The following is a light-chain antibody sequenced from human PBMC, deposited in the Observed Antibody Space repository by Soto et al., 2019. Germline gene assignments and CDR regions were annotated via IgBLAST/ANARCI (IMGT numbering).Light chain of an antibody. J-gene: IGLJ1*01. CDR1: SSDVGAYNF. V-gene: IGLV2-14*03. CDR3: SAYTVSRTYV. CDR2: NVY. Sequence: QSALTQPASVSGSPGQSITISCTGTSSDVGAYNFVSWHQQHPGKAPKLMIYNVYDRPSGISYRFSGSKSANTASLTISGLQGEDEADYYRSAYTVSRTYVFGTGTKVTVL.